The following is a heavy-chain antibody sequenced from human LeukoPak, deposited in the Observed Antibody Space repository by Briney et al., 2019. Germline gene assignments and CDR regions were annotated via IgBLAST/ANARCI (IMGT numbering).Heavy chain of an antibody. CDR2: IYYSGST. V-gene: IGHV4-59*08. J-gene: IGHJ4*02. CDR3: ARHRARDYYGSGSYLYYFDY. CDR1: GGSISTYF. Sequence: ESSETLSLTCTVSGGSISTYFWSWIRQPPGKGLEWIGYIYYSGSTNYNPSLKSRVTISVDTSKNQFSLKLSSVTAADTAVYYCARHRARDYYGSGSYLYYFDYWGQGTLVTVSS. D-gene: IGHD3-10*01.